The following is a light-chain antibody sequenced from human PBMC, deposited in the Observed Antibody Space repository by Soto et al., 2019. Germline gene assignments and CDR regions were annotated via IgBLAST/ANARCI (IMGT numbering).Light chain of an antibody. Sequence: EIVMTQSPATLSVSPGERATLSCRASQSVNSNYLAWYQQKPGQAPRLLIFGASTRATGIPARFSGSGSGTEFTLTISSLQSEDFAVYYCQQYNIWPPWTFGQGTKVDIK. CDR3: QQYNIWPPWT. CDR2: GAS. V-gene: IGKV3-15*01. CDR1: QSVNSN. J-gene: IGKJ1*01.